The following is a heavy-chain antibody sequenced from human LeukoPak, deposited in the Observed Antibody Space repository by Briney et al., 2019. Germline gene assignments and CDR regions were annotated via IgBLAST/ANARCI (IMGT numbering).Heavy chain of an antibody. Sequence: PGGSLRLSCAASGFTFSSYWMSWVRQAPGKGLEWVANIKQDGSEKYYVDSVKGRFTISRDNAKNSLYLQINNLRVEDTAIYFCAKNHPARNDGWPLVGYWGRGTLVTVSS. J-gene: IGHJ4*02. CDR1: GFTFSSYW. D-gene: IGHD1-1*01. CDR3: AKNHPARNDGWPLVGY. CDR2: IKQDGSEK. V-gene: IGHV3-7*03.